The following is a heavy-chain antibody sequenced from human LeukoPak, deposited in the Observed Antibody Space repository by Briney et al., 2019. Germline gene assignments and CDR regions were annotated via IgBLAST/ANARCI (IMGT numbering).Heavy chain of an antibody. D-gene: IGHD3-10*01. Sequence: GGSLRLSCAASGFTFSSYAISWVRQAPGKGLEWVSGISASGGSTYYADSVKGRFTISRDNSKNTLYLQMNSLRAEDTAVYYCAKDPVPRSGSYYNGWYFDLWGRGTLVTVSS. J-gene: IGHJ2*01. CDR3: AKDPVPRSGSYYNGWYFDL. CDR1: GFTFSSYA. CDR2: ISASGGST. V-gene: IGHV3-23*01.